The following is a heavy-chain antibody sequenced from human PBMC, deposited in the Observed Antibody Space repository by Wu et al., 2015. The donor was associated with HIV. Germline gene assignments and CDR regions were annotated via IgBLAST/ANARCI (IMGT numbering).Heavy chain of an antibody. CDR2: IIPIFGTA. D-gene: IGHD6-19*01. CDR1: GGTFSSYA. V-gene: IGHV1-69*13. CDR3: ARDHPVAGTPNGMDV. J-gene: IGHJ6*02. Sequence: QVQLLQSGAEMKKPGSSVKVSCKASGGTFSSYAISWVRQAPGQGLEWMGRIIPIFGTANYAQKFQGRVTITADESTSTAYMELSSLRSEDTAVYYCARDHPVAGTPNGMDVWGQGTTVTVSS.